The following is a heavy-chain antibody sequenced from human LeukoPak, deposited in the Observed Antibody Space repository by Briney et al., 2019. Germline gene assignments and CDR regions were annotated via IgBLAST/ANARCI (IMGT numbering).Heavy chain of an antibody. CDR1: GGSISSGGYY. Sequence: SETLSLTCTVSGGSISSGGYYWSWIRQHLGKGLEWIGYIYYSGSTYYNPSLKSRVTISVDTSKNQFSLKLSSVTAADTAVYYCASSVGTYYYYGMDVWGQGTTVTVS. CDR2: IYYSGST. D-gene: IGHD3-10*01. V-gene: IGHV4-31*03. CDR3: ASSVGTYYYYGMDV. J-gene: IGHJ6*02.